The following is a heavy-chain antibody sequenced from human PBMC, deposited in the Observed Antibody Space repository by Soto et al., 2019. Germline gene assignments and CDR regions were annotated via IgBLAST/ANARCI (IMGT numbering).Heavy chain of an antibody. D-gene: IGHD2-21*02. CDR2: IYYSGST. J-gene: IGHJ6*02. Sequence: SETLSITCTVSGGCIGSSSYYWGWIRRPQGKGLEWIGSIYYSGSTYYNPSLKSRVTISVDTSKNQFSLKLSSVTAADTAVYYCARQNFGGDCYSPYYYYGMDVWGQGTTVS. CDR3: ARQNFGGDCYSPYYYYGMDV. V-gene: IGHV4-39*01. CDR1: GGCIGSSSYY.